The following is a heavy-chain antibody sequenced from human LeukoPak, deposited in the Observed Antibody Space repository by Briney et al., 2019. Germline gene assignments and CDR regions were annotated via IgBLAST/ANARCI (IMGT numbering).Heavy chain of an antibody. J-gene: IGHJ4*02. CDR3: ARRSVAGSLDY. CDR1: GFTFSTYW. Sequence: GGSLRLSCTASGFTFSTYWMSWVRQAPGKGLEWVANTKEDGGEKYYVDSVKGRFTISRDNAENSLYLQMNSLRAEDTAVYYCARRSVAGSLDYWGQGTLVTVSS. D-gene: IGHD6-19*01. CDR2: TKEDGGEK. V-gene: IGHV3-7*01.